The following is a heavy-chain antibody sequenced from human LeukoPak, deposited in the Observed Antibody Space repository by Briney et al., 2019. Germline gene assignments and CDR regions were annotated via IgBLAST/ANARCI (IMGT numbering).Heavy chain of an antibody. J-gene: IGHJ4*02. CDR1: GFTFRSYG. CDR3: AKDGEGDYFDY. D-gene: IGHD3-16*01. Sequence: GGSLRLSCAVSGFTFRSYGMHWVRQAPGKGLEGVAVISYDGSNKYYADSVKGRFTISRDNSKNTLYLQMHSLRAEDTAVYYCAKDGEGDYFDYWGQGTLVTVSS. CDR2: ISYDGSNK. V-gene: IGHV3-30*18.